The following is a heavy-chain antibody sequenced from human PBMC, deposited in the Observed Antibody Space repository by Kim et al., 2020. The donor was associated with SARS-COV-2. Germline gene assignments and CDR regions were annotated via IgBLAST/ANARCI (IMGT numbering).Heavy chain of an antibody. CDR2: IKSKVHGGTS. Sequence: GGSLRLSCAAPGFTFRNAWMSWVRQAPGKGLEWVGRIKSKVHGGTSVYAAPVTGRFTISRDDSKNTLFLHMNRLKTDDTAIYFCTTEGYIYGHDGIDTWGQGTMVTVSS. CDR3: TTEGYIYGHDGIDT. CDR1: GFTFRNAW. J-gene: IGHJ3*02. D-gene: IGHD5-18*01. V-gene: IGHV3-15*01.